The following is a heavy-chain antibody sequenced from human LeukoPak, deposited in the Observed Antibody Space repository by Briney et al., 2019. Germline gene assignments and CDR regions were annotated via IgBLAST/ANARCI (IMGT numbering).Heavy chain of an antibody. V-gene: IGHV3-7*01. J-gene: IGHJ4*02. CDR1: GFIFTGYF. CDR2: IKHDGSEK. D-gene: IGHD3-3*01. CDR3: ATDRGWRTSGYYLYYFEY. Sequence: GGSLRLSCAASGFIFTGYFMSWVRQAPGKGLEWVASIKHDGSEKYYVDSVRGRFTISRDNTKNLLYLQMSSLRAEDTAVYYCATDRGWRTSGYYLYYFEYWGQGTLVTFSS.